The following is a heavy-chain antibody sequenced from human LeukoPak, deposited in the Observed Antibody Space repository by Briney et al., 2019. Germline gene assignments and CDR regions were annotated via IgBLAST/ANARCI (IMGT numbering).Heavy chain of an antibody. V-gene: IGHV3-43D*03. CDR1: GFTFDDYA. CDR3: ARDWAGRDAFDI. Sequence: GGSLRLSCAASGFTFDDYAMHWVRQAPGKGLEWVPLISWDGGSTYYADSVKGRFTISRDNSKNSLYLQMNSLRAEDTAVYYCARDWAGRDAFDIWGQGTMVTVSS. J-gene: IGHJ3*02. CDR2: ISWDGGST.